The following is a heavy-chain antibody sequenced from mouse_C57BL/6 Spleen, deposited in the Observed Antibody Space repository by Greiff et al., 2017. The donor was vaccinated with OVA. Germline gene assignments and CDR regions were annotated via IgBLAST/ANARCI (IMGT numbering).Heavy chain of an antibody. CDR1: GYTFTSYW. Sequence: QVQLKQPGAELVRPGSSVKLSCKASGYTFTSYWMHWVKQRPIQGLEWIGNIDPSDSETHYNQKFKDKATLTVDKSSSTAYMQLSSLTSEYSAVYYCASEGVYYGFAYWGQGTLVTVSA. V-gene: IGHV1-52*01. CDR3: ASEGVYYGFAY. J-gene: IGHJ3*01. CDR2: IDPSDSET. D-gene: IGHD1-1*01.